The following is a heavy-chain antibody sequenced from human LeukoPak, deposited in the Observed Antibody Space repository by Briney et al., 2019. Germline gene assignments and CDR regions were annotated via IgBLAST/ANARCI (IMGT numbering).Heavy chain of an antibody. CDR1: GFTFKTHA. J-gene: IGHJ6*02. Sequence: PGGSLRLSCAASGFTFKTHAMSWVRQAPGKGLEWVSRIDDSGVIRSYADSVKGRFTISRDNSKMTLTLQMNSLRAEDTAVYYCAKRLKRNYYYHYAMDVWGQGTTVTVS. V-gene: IGHV3-23*01. CDR3: AKRLKRNYYYHYAMDV. CDR2: IDDSGVIR. D-gene: IGHD3-22*01.